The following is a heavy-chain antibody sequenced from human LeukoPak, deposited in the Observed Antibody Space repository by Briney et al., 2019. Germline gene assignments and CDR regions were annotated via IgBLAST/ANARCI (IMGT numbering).Heavy chain of an antibody. CDR3: AREVGEYCSSTSCYDPSYFDY. D-gene: IGHD2-2*01. V-gene: IGHV3-74*01. J-gene: IGHJ4*02. Sequence: PGESLKISCAASGFTFSFYAMHWVRQAPGKGPVWVSRIDNDGSSTTYAESVKGRFTISRDNAKNSLYLQMNSLRAEDTAVYYCAREVGEYCSSTSCYDPSYFDYWGQGTLVTVSS. CDR1: GFTFSFYA. CDR2: IDNDGSST.